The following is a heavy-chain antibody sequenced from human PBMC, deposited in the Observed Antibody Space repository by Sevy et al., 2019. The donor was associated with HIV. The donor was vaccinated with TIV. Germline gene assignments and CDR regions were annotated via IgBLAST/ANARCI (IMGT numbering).Heavy chain of an antibody. D-gene: IGHD3-22*01. CDR3: ARARPEGYYDSSGYYSPGYVDY. CDR1: GGSISSGGYY. V-gene: IGHV4-31*03. Sequence: SETLSLTCTVSGGSISSGGYYWSWIRQHPGKGLEWIGYIYYSGSTYYNPSLKSRVTISVDTSKNQFSLKLSSVTAADTAVYYCARARPEGYYDSSGYYSPGYVDYWGQGTLVTVS. J-gene: IGHJ4*02. CDR2: IYYSGST.